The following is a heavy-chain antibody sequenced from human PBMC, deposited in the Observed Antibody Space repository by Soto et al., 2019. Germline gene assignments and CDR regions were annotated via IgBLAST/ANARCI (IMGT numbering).Heavy chain of an antibody. V-gene: IGHV4-59*01. CDR3: AVYIVEAGGDGD. CDR2: LYYGRSA. J-gene: IGHJ4*02. CDR1: GDSISSYY. Sequence: SETLSLTCAVSGDSISSYYCMWIRQPPGKGLESIGYLYYGRSANYNPSLKSRVTLSVDTSTNQCSLTLSSMTAADTAMYYCAVYIVEAGGDGDWGQGILVTVSS. D-gene: IGHD6-19*01.